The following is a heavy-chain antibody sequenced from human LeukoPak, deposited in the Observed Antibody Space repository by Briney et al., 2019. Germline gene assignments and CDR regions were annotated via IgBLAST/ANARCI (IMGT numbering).Heavy chain of an antibody. CDR3: ARGGVVAGFPLGY. D-gene: IGHD3-16*01. J-gene: IGHJ4*02. CDR1: GGSFSGYY. V-gene: IGHV4-34*01. CDR2: INHSGST. Sequence: SETLSLTCAAYGGSFSGYYWSWIRQPPGKGLEWIGEINHSGSTNYNPSLKSRVTISVDTSKNQFSLKLSSVTAADTAVYYCARGGVVAGFPLGYWGQGTLVTVSS.